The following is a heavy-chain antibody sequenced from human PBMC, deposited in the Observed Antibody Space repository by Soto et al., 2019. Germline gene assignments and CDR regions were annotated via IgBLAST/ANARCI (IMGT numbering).Heavy chain of an antibody. D-gene: IGHD3-9*01. V-gene: IGHV3-23*01. CDR1: GFTFSSYA. J-gene: IGHJ6*02. CDR3: AKDRTALRYFDWLLVRHYGMDV. CDR2: ISGSGGST. Sequence: GGSLRLSCAASGFTFSSYAMSWVRQAPGKGLEWVSAISGSGGSTYYADSVKGRFTISRDNSKNTLYLQMNSLRAEDTAVYYCAKDRTALRYFDWLLVRHYGMDVWGQGTTVTVSS.